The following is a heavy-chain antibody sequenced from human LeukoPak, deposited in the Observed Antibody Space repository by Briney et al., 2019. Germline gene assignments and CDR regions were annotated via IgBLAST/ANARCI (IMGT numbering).Heavy chain of an antibody. D-gene: IGHD6-19*01. V-gene: IGHV4-30-4*01. Sequence: SETLSLTCTVSGGSISSGDYYWSWIRQPPGKGLEWIGYIYYSGSTYYNPSLKSRVTISVDTSKNQFSLRLSSVTAADTAVYYCARSSGIGFDYWGQGTLVTVSS. CDR3: ARSSGIGFDY. J-gene: IGHJ4*02. CDR1: GGSISSGDYY. CDR2: IYYSGST.